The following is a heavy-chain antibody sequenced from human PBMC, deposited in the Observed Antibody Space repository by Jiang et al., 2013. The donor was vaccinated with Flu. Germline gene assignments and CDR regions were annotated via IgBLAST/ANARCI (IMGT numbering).Heavy chain of an antibody. V-gene: IGHV4-39*02. Sequence: GSGLVKPSETLSLTCNVSGGSISSSGHYWAWIRQPPGKGLESIGTLFYTGSTNYNPSLESRVTISLDTSRTHFSLTLSSVTAADTAVYYCVRAPSARRQFVSGAFDLWGQG. J-gene: IGHJ3*01. CDR3: VRAPSARRQFVSGAFDL. D-gene: IGHD6-6*01. CDR2: LFYTGST. CDR1: GGSISSSGHY.